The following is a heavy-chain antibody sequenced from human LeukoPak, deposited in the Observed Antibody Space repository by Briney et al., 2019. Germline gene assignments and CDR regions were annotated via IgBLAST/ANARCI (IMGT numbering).Heavy chain of an antibody. V-gene: IGHV4-4*02. Sequence: PSGTLSLTCAVSGGSISSSNWWSWVRQPPGKGLEWIGEIYHSGSTNYNPSLKSRVTISVDKSKNQFSLKLSSVTAADTAVYYCARALTMCTNGVCYYYFDYWGQGTLVTVSS. D-gene: IGHD2-8*01. J-gene: IGHJ4*02. CDR2: IYHSGST. CDR3: ARALTMCTNGVCYYYFDY. CDR1: GGSISSSNW.